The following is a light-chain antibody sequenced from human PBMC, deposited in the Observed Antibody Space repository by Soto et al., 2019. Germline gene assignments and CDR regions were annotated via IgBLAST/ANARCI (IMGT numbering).Light chain of an antibody. J-gene: IGKJ4*01. CDR2: AAS. V-gene: IGKV1-39*01. CDR3: QQSYSTLLT. CDR1: QSISSY. Sequence: DIQMTQSPSSLSASVGARVTIPCRARQSISSYLNWYQQKPGQAPKLLIYAASSLQSGVPSRFSGSGSGTDFTLTISSLQPEDFATYYCQQSYSTLLTFGGGTKVEIK.